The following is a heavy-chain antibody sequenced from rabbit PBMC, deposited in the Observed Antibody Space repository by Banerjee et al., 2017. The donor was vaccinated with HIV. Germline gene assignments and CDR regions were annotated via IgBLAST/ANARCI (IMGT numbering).Heavy chain of an antibody. CDR3: ARTNSGYDTSMLLNL. CDR2: IYTGSSGIT. CDR1: GFDLSSYYY. Sequence: QEQLVESGGGLVQPEGSLTLTCTASGFDLSSYYYMCWVRQAPGKGLEWIACIYTGSSGITYYATWVNGRFTISKTSATTVTLQMTSLTAADTATYFCARTNSGYDTSMLLNLWGPGTLVTVS. J-gene: IGHJ4*01. V-gene: IGHV1S45*01. D-gene: IGHD1-1*01.